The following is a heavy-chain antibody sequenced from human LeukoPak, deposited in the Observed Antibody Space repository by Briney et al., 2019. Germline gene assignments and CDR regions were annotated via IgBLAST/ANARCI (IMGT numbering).Heavy chain of an antibody. J-gene: IGHJ5*02. V-gene: IGHV3-66*03. CDR1: GFTVSNNY. D-gene: IGHD3-22*01. CDR2: IYSRGST. CDR3: ARDYYGP. Sequence: GGSLRLSCAASGFTVSNNYMRWVRQAPGKGLEWVSSIYSRGSTSYVDSVKGRFTISRDNSKNTLFLQMNSLRVEDTAVYYCARDYYGPWGQGTLVTVSS.